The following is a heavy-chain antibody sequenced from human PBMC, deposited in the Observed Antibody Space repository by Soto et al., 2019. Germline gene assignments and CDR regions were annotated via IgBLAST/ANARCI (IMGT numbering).Heavy chain of an antibody. J-gene: IGHJ4*02. Sequence: EVQLLESGGGLVQPGGSLRLSCAASGFTFSSYAMSWVRQAPGKGLEWVSAISGSGGSTYYADSVKGRFTISRDNSKNTLYLQMNSLRAEDTAVYYCARGQIPSQSHYYDSSGRFDYWGQGTLVTVSS. D-gene: IGHD3-22*01. CDR3: ARGQIPSQSHYYDSSGRFDY. CDR2: ISGSGGST. V-gene: IGHV3-23*01. CDR1: GFTFSSYA.